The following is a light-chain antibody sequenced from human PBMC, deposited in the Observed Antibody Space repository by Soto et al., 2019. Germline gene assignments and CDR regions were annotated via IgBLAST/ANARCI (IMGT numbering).Light chain of an antibody. CDR2: DNN. CDR1: SSNIGNNY. J-gene: IGLJ2*01. CDR3: GTWDSSLSALV. Sequence: QSVLTQPPSVSAAPGQKVTISCSGSSSNIGNNYVSWYQQLPGTAPKLLIYDNNKRPPGIPDRFSGSKSGTSATLGITGLQTGDEADYYCGTWDSSLSALVFGGGTKLTVL. V-gene: IGLV1-51*01.